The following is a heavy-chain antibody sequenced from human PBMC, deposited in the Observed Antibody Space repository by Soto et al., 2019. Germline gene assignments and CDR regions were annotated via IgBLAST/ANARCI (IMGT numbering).Heavy chain of an antibody. Sequence: EVQLVESGGGLVQPGGSLRLSCAASGFTFSSYWMSWVRQAPGKGLEWVANIKQDGSEKYYVDSVKGRFTISRDNAKNSLYLQMNSLRAEDTAVYYCARDYRTYSSSYVVEGMDVWGQGTTVTVSS. J-gene: IGHJ6*02. V-gene: IGHV3-7*01. D-gene: IGHD6-6*01. CDR2: IKQDGSEK. CDR1: GFTFSSYW. CDR3: ARDYRTYSSSYVVEGMDV.